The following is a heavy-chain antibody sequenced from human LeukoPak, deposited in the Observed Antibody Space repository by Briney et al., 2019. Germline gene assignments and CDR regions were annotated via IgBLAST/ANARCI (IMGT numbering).Heavy chain of an antibody. CDR1: GYTFTGYY. CDR3: ARVRWLQHFDY. D-gene: IGHD5-24*01. Sequence: ASVKVSCKASGYTFTGYYMHWVRQAPGQGLEWMGWIKPNSGGTNYAQKFQGRVAMTRDTSISTAYMELSRLRSDDTAVYYCARVRWLQHFDYWGQGTLVTVSS. CDR2: IKPNSGGT. J-gene: IGHJ4*02. V-gene: IGHV1-2*02.